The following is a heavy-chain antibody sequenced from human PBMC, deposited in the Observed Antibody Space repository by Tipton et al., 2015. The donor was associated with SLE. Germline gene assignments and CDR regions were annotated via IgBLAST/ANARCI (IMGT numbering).Heavy chain of an antibody. V-gene: IGHV4-34*01. J-gene: IGHJ4*02. CDR2: INHSGST. Sequence: TLSLTCAVYGGSFSGYYWSWIRQPPGKGLEWIGEINHSGSTNYNPSLKSRVTISVDTSKNQFSLKLSSVTAADTAVYYCAGQRIAAAGYFDYWGQGTLVTVSS. D-gene: IGHD6-6*01. CDR3: AGQRIAAAGYFDY. CDR1: GGSFSGYY.